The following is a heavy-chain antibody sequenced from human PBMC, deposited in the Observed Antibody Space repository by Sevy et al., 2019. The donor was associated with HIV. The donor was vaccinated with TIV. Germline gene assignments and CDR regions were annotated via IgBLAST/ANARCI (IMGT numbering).Heavy chain of an antibody. J-gene: IGHJ4*02. Sequence: GGSLRLSCAASGFIISKYNMHWVRQAPGKGLQWVSCISSSSNDLYYADSLKGRFTISRDNAKNSLYLQMNSLRAEDTAVYYCARKMELLVPDYWGQGTLVTVSS. V-gene: IGHV3-21*01. CDR2: ISSSSNDL. D-gene: IGHD1-7*01. CDR3: ARKMELLVPDY. CDR1: GFIISKYN.